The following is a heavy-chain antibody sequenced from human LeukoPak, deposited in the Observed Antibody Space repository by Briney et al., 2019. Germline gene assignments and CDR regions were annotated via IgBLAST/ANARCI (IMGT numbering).Heavy chain of an antibody. CDR2: ISGSGGST. CDR1: GFTFSSYA. V-gene: IGHV3-23*01. Sequence: GGSLRLSCAASGFTFSSYAMSWVRQAPGKGLEWVSAISGSGGSTYYADSVKGRFTISRDNSKNTLYLQMNSLRAEDTAVYYCAKPWREDGDYGGNWFDPWGQGTLVTVSS. CDR3: AKPWREDGDYGGNWFDP. D-gene: IGHD4-17*01. J-gene: IGHJ5*02.